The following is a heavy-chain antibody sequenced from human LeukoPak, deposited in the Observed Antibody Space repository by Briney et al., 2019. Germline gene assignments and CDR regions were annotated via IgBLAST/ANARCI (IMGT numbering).Heavy chain of an antibody. D-gene: IGHD2-15*01. J-gene: IGHJ4*02. Sequence: APVKVSCKASGRTVSSYAISWLRQAPGQGREWMGGIIPIFGTANDAQKFQARVTSTTDESTSPAYMEMSSLRSEDTAVYYCAATPCSGGSCYGYYFDYWGQGTLVTASS. CDR3: AATPCSGGSCYGYYFDY. V-gene: IGHV1-69*05. CDR1: GRTVSSYA. CDR2: IIPIFGTA.